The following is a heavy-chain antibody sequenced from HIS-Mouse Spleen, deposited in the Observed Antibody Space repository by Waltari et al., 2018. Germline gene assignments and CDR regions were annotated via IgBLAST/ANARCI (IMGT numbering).Heavy chain of an antibody. CDR1: GCSFSSDG. J-gene: IGHJ4*02. CDR3: AKASSGWPDY. CDR2: ISYDGSNK. Sequence: VQLVASGGGVVQRCRAMRLPWASSGCSFSSDGMYWVRPAPGKGLEWVAVISYDGSNKYYAASVKGRFTISRDNSKNTLYMKMNSLRAEETAVYYCAKASSGWPDYWGQGTLVTVSS. V-gene: IGHV3-30*18. D-gene: IGHD6-19*01.